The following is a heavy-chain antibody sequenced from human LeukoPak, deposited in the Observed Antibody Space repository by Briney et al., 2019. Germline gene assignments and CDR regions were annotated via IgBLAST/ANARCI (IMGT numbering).Heavy chain of an antibody. V-gene: IGHV3-33*01. D-gene: IGHD3-10*01. CDR2: IWYDGSNK. J-gene: IGHJ4*02. CDR1: GFTVSNYG. CDR3: ARPGQYYYGGRSFYPFDY. Sequence: GGSLRLSCAASGFTVSNYGMHWVRQAPGKGLEWVAGIWYDGSNKHYADSVKGRFTISRDNAKNSLYLQMNSLRAEDTALYYCARPGQYYYGGRSFYPFDYWGQGTQFTVSS.